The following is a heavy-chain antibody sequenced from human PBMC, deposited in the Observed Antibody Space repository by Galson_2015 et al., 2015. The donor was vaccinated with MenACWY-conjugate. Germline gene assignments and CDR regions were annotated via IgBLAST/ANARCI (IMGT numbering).Heavy chain of an antibody. D-gene: IGHD1-1*01. CDR1: GFTFSSYA. V-gene: IGHV3-23*01. Sequence: SLRLSCAASGFTFSSYAMSWVRQAPGKGLEWVSAISGSGGSTYYADSVKGRFTISRDNSKNTLYLQMNSLRAEDTAVYYCAKDKEQLERLFDYWGQGTLVTVSS. CDR2: ISGSGGST. CDR3: AKDKEQLERLFDY. J-gene: IGHJ4*02.